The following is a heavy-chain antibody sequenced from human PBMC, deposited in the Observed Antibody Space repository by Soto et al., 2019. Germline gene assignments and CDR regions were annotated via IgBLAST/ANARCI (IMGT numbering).Heavy chain of an antibody. D-gene: IGHD2-2*01. V-gene: IGHV1-46*01. CDR3: ARDMGEGVVPAAPGY. CDR1: GYTFTSYY. J-gene: IGHJ4*02. Sequence: ASVKVSCKASGYTFTSYYMHWVRQAPGQGLEWMGIINPSGGSTSYAQKFQGRVTMTRDTSTSTVYMELSSLRSEDTAVYYCARDMGEGVVPAAPGYWGQGTLVTVSS. CDR2: INPSGGST.